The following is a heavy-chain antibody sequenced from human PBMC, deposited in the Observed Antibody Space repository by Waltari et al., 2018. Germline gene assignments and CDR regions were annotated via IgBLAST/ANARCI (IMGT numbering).Heavy chain of an antibody. J-gene: IGHJ5*02. V-gene: IGHV3-30*01. D-gene: IGHD3-22*01. CDR3: ARDRDSSGNYYPAGLGWFDP. Sequence: QVQMVESGGGVVQLGRSLRLSCAASGFTFSSFAMHWVRQAPDKGLEWVEGITLDGSNQDYADSVRGRFTISRDNAKNTLYLQMNNLRLEDTAMYYCARDRDSSGNYYPAGLGWFDPWGQGTLVTVSS. CDR1: GFTFSSFA. CDR2: ITLDGSNQ.